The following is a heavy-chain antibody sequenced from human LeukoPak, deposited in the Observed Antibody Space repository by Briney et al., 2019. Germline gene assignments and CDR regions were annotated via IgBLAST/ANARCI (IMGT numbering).Heavy chain of an antibody. CDR1: GGSISSSSYY. CDR2: IYYSGST. D-gene: IGHD3-10*01. Sequence: PSETLSLTCTVSGGSISSSSYYWGWIRQPPGKGLEWIGSIYYSGSTYYDPSLKSRVTIPVDTSKNQFSLKVSSVTAADTAVYYCARSYGSGSSAGYWGQGTLVTVSS. CDR3: ARSYGSGSSAGY. J-gene: IGHJ4*02. V-gene: IGHV4-39*01.